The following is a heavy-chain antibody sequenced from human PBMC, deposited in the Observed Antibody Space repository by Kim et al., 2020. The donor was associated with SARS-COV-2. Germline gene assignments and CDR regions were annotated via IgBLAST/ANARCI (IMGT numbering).Heavy chain of an antibody. D-gene: IGHD2-15*01. CDR1: GISFSGHW. J-gene: IGHJ3*01. CDR2: IKHDGSED. V-gene: IGHV3-7*01. CDR3: AYGSGFHS. Sequence: GGSLRLSCVASGISFSGHWMAWVRQAPGKGLEWVANIKHDGSEDTYLDAVRGRFSISRDNAKNSPLLQRNSLRGEDTARYYCAYGSGFHSWCQGTMVTAS.